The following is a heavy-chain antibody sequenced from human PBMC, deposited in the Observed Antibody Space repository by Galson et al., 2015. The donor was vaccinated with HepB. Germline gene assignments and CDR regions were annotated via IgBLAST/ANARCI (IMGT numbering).Heavy chain of an antibody. Sequence: PALVKPTQTLTVTCTFSGFSLSTGGMCVSWIRQPPGKALEWLARIDWGNDKYYSTSLKTRLTISQGTSKSQVALTMTDMDPVDTATYYCARSRYSSGEYSEPLDYWGQGILVTVSS. J-gene: IGHJ4*02. V-gene: IGHV2-70*11. CDR2: IDWGNDK. CDR1: GFSLSTGGMC. CDR3: ARSRYSSGEYSEPLDY. D-gene: IGHD6-19*01.